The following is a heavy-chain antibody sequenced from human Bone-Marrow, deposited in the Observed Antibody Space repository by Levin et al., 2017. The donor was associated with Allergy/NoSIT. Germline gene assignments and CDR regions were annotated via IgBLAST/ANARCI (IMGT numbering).Heavy chain of an antibody. Sequence: GGSLRLSCAASGFTFSGSAMHWVRQASGKGLEWVGRIRSKANSYATAYAASVKGRFTISRDDSKNTAYLQMNSLKTEDTAVYYCTRPYYGGNPPCDAFDIWGQGTMVTVSS. CDR1: GFTFSGSA. CDR3: TRPYYGGNPPCDAFDI. CDR2: IRSKANSYAT. J-gene: IGHJ3*02. D-gene: IGHD4-23*01. V-gene: IGHV3-73*01.